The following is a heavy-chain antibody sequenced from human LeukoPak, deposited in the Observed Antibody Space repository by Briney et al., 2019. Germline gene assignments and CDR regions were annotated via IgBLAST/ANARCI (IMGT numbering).Heavy chain of an antibody. CDR3: ARSDVREDALDI. Sequence: ASVKVSCKASGYTFTSYAMHWVRQAPGQRLEWMGWINAGNGNTKYSQKFQGRVTITRDTSASTAYMELSSLRSEDTAVYYCARSDVREDALDIWGQGTMVTVSS. CDR2: INAGNGNT. J-gene: IGHJ3*02. CDR1: GYTFTSYA. V-gene: IGHV1-3*01.